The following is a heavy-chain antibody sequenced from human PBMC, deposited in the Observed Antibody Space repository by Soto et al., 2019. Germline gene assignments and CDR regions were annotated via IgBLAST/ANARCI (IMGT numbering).Heavy chain of an antibody. V-gene: IGHV1-18*01. Sequence: GASVKVSFKASGYTFTSYGISWVRQAPGQGLEWMGRISAYNGNTNYAQKLQCRVTMTTDTSTSTAYMELRSLRSDDTSVYYFSIEVVPAAMDPTTFTDYWGQGTLVTVSS. CDR1: GYTFTSYG. D-gene: IGHD2-2*01. J-gene: IGHJ4*02. CDR3: SIEVVPAAMDPTTFTDY. CDR2: ISAYNGNT.